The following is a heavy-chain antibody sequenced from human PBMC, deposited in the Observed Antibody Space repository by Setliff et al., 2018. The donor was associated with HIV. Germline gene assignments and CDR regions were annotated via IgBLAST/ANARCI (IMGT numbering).Heavy chain of an antibody. CDR3: ARHDVVRGAIDN. CDR2: IRFDGSNK. Sequence: LRLSCAASGFTFSSYGMHWVRQAPGKGLEWVAFIRFDGSNKSYGDSVKGRFTISRDNSKNALYVQMNSLRAEDTAVYYCARHDVVRGAIDNWGQGTLVTVSS. J-gene: IGHJ4*02. V-gene: IGHV3-30*02. D-gene: IGHD3-10*01. CDR1: GFTFSSYG.